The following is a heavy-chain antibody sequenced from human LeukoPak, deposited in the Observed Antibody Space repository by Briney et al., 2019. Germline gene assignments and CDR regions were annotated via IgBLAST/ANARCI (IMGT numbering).Heavy chain of an antibody. Sequence: GASVKVSCKASGYTFTSYGISWVRQAPGQGLEWMGWISAYNGNTNYAQKLQGRVTMTTDTSTSTAYMELRSLSSDDTAVYYCARVKEGRTGTTDFDYWGQGTLVTVSS. J-gene: IGHJ4*02. CDR1: GYTFTSYG. CDR2: ISAYNGNT. V-gene: IGHV1-18*01. D-gene: IGHD1-1*01. CDR3: ARVKEGRTGTTDFDY.